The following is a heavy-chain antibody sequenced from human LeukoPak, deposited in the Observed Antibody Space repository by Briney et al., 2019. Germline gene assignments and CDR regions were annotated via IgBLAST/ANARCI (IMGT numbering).Heavy chain of an antibody. CDR1: SGSFSGYY. CDR3: ARSASGYSYGDY. J-gene: IGHJ4*02. Sequence: SETLSLTCAVYSGSFSGYYWSWFRQPPGKGLEWIGEINHSGSTNYNPSLKSRVTISADTSKNQFSLKLNSVTAADTAVYYCARSASGYSYGDYWGQGILVTVSS. D-gene: IGHD5-18*01. CDR2: INHSGST. V-gene: IGHV4-34*01.